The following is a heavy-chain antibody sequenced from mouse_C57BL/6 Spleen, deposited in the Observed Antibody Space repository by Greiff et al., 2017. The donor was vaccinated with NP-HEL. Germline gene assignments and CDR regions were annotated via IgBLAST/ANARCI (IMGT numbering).Heavy chain of an antibody. V-gene: IGHV1-19*01. J-gene: IGHJ2*01. D-gene: IGHD4-1*02. CDR2: INPYNGGT. CDR3: ARRATGYYFDY. CDR1: GYTFTDYY. Sequence: EVQLQQSGPVLVKPGASVKMSCKASGYTFTDYYMNWVKQSHGKSLEWIGVINPYNGGTSYNQKFKGKATLTVDKSSSTAYMELNSLTSEDSAVYYCARRATGYYFDYWGQGTTLTVSS.